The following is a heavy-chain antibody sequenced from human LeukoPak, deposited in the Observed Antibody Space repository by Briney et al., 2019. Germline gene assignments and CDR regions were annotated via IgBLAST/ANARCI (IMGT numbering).Heavy chain of an antibody. CDR2: ISAYNGNT. V-gene: IGHV1-18*01. J-gene: IGHJ4*02. Sequence: ISAYNGNTNYAQKLQGRVTMTTDTSTSTAYMELRSLRSDDTAVYYCARGGGYYDRRGYFDYWGQGTLVTVSS. D-gene: IGHD3-22*01. CDR3: ARGGGYYDRRGYFDY.